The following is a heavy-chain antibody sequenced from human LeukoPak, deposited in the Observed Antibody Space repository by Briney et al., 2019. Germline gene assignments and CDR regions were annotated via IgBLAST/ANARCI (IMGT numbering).Heavy chain of an antibody. CDR1: GGSISSGAYY. D-gene: IGHD1-14*01. J-gene: IGHJ4*02. CDR3: ARGSLLSNRRFDY. CDR2: IYYSGST. V-gene: IGHV4-31*03. Sequence: SETLSLTCSVSGGSISSGAYYWTWIRQHPGKGLEWIGYIYYSGSTYYNPSLKSRVTISVDTSKNQFSLKLSSVTAADTAEYYCARGSLLSNRRFDYWGQGTLVTVSS.